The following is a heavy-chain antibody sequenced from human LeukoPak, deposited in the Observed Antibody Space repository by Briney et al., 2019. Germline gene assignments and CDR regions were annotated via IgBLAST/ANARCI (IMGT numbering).Heavy chain of an antibody. CDR1: GFTFDDYA. V-gene: IGHV3-43D*03. CDR2: ISWDGGST. J-gene: IGHJ1*01. D-gene: IGHD3-22*01. CDR3: AKDISYYDSSGPIQH. Sequence: GGSLRLSCVASGFTFDDYAMHWVRQAPGKGLEWVSLISWDGGSTYYADSVKGRFTISRDNSKNSLYLQMNSLRAEDTALYYCAKDISYYDSSGPIQHWGQGTLVTVSS.